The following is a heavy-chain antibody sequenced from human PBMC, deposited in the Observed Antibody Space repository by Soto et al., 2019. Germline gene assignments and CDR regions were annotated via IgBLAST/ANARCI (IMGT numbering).Heavy chain of an antibody. CDR3: ARDGDEQQLVGGMDV. CDR2: IWYDGINK. J-gene: IGHJ6*02. Sequence: GGSLRLSGAASGFTFSSYGIHWVRQAPCKGLEWVAVIWYDGINKYYADSVKGRFTISRDNSKNTLYLQMNSLRAEDTAVYYCARDGDEQQLVGGMDVSGQGTTLTFSS. D-gene: IGHD6-13*01. V-gene: IGHV3-33*01. CDR1: GFTFSSYG.